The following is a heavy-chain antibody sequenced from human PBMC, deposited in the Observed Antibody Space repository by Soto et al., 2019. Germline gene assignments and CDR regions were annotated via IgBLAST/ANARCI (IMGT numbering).Heavy chain of an antibody. CDR1: GFTFSSYG. J-gene: IGHJ6*02. Sequence: GGSLRLSCAASGFTFSSYGMHWVRQAPGKGLEWVAVIWYDGSNKYYADSVKGRFTISRDNSKNTLYLQMNSLRAEDTAVYYCARDKTYYDFWSDAPTRYYYYGMDVWGQGTTVTVSS. D-gene: IGHD3-3*01. V-gene: IGHV3-33*01. CDR3: ARDKTYYDFWSDAPTRYYYYGMDV. CDR2: IWYDGSNK.